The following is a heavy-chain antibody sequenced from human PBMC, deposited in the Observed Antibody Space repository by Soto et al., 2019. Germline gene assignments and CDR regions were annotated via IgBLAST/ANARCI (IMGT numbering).Heavy chain of an antibody. CDR1: GGSFSVYY. V-gene: IGHV4-34*01. J-gene: IGHJ4*02. CDR2: ISHAEST. Sequence: SETLSLTCGVYGGSFSVYYWTWIRQPPGKGLEWIGEISHAESTNYSPSLKSRVTMSIDTSKNQFSLRLSSVTAADTAVYYCATAGVAYGFGHWPPGTLPTVSS. D-gene: IGHD4-17*01. CDR3: ATAGVAYGFGH.